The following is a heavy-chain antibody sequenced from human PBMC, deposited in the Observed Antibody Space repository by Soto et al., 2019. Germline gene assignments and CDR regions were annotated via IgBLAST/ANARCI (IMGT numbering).Heavy chain of an antibody. Sequence: QVQLVESGGGVVQPGRSLRLSCAASGFTFSNYGMHWVRQAPGKGLEWVAVISYDGSNKYYADSVKGRFTISRDNSKNTLYLQMNSLRAEDTAVYYCAKAGGDYGDYGILPWGQGTLVTVSS. CDR1: GFTFSNYG. CDR3: AKAGGDYGDYGILP. CDR2: ISYDGSNK. V-gene: IGHV3-30*18. D-gene: IGHD4-17*01. J-gene: IGHJ4*02.